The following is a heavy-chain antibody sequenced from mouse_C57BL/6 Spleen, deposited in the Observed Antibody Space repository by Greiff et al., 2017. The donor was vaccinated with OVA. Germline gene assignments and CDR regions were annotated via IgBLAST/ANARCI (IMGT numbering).Heavy chain of an antibody. CDR3: ARGNYFGSSYGNCFDY. V-gene: IGHV1-64*01. J-gene: IGHJ2*01. CDR1: GYTFTSYW. Sequence: VQLQQPGAELVKPGASVKLSCKASGYTFTSYWMHWVKQRPGQGLEWIGMILPNSGSTNYNEKFKSKATLTADTSSSTAYMQLSSLTSEDSAVYYCARGNYFGSSYGNCFDYWGQGTTLTVSS. D-gene: IGHD1-1*01. CDR2: ILPNSGST.